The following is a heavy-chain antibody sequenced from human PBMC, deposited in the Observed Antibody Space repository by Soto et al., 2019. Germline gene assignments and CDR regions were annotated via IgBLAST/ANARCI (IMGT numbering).Heavy chain of an antibody. CDR3: ARMTTVKGALFDY. CDR1: GGSISSYY. V-gene: IGHV4-59*01. J-gene: IGHJ4*02. D-gene: IGHD4-17*01. Sequence: SETLSLTCTVSGGSISSYYWSWIRQPPGKGLEWIGYIYYSGSTNYNPSLKSRVTISVDTSKNQFSLKLSSVTAADTAVYYCARMTTVKGALFDYWGQGTLVTVSS. CDR2: IYYSGST.